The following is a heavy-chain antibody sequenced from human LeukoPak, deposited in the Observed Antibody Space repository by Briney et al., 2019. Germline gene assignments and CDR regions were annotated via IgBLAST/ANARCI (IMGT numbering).Heavy chain of an antibody. J-gene: IGHJ6*04. CDR2: ISSSSSYI. CDR3: ASDGGDTYYDILTGYWGGYYYYCYGTDV. D-gene: IGHD3-9*01. Sequence: GGSLRLSCAASGFTFSSYSMNWVRQAPGKGLEWVSSISSSSSYIYYADSVKGRFTISRDNAKNSLYLQMNSLRAEDTAVYYCASDGGDTYYDILTGYWGGYYYYCYGTDVWGKGTTVTVSS. CDR1: GFTFSSYS. V-gene: IGHV3-21*01.